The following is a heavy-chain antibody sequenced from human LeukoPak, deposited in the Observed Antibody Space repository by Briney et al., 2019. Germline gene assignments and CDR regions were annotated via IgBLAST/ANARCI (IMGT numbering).Heavy chain of an antibody. Sequence: GGSLRLSCVVSGLTVSNNYMSWVRQAPGKGLEWVSVIYSEGTTRNADSVKGRFTISRDNSKNTVYLQMDSLRAEDTAVYYCARNSEPPGSGEYWGQGTLVTVSS. CDR1: GLTVSNNY. J-gene: IGHJ4*02. D-gene: IGHD3-10*01. CDR3: ARNSEPPGSGEY. CDR2: IYSEGTT. V-gene: IGHV3-53*01.